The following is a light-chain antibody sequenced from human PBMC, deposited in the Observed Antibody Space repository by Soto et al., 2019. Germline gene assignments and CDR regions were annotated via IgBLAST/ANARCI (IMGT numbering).Light chain of an antibody. CDR3: QHYFNWPYT. CDR1: QTIRDNY. V-gene: IGKV3D-15*01. CDR2: GAS. J-gene: IGKJ2*01. Sequence: VVLTQSPATLSVSPGERVTLSCRASQTIRDNYLAWYQQKPGQAPRLLIYGASGRATGIPDRFSGSGSGTEFTLTISSLQSGDLAVYYCQHYFNWPYTFGQGTKLEIK.